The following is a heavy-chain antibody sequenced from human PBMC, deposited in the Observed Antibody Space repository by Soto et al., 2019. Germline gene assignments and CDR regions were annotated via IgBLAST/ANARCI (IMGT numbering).Heavy chain of an antibody. CDR2: IYYSGST. CDR3: ARAVGELGEGLFFDY. Sequence: KPSETLSLTCTVSGGSVSSGSYYWSWIRQPPGKGLEWIGYIYYSGSTNYNPSLKSRVTISVDTSKNQFSLKLSSVTAADTAVYYCARAVGELGEGLFFDYWGQGTLVTVSS. D-gene: IGHD1-26*01. CDR1: GGSVSSGSYY. J-gene: IGHJ4*02. V-gene: IGHV4-61*01.